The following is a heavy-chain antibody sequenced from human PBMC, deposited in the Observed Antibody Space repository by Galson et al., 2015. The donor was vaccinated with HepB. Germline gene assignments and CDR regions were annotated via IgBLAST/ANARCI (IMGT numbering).Heavy chain of an antibody. D-gene: IGHD2-2*01. V-gene: IGHV3-21*01. J-gene: IGHJ6*03. CDR3: ARYCSSTSCYLSYYYYYMDV. Sequence: SLRLSCAASGFTFSSYSMNWVRQAPGKGLEWVSSISSSSSYIYYADSVKGRFTISRDNAKNSLYLQMNSLRAEDTAVYYCARYCSSTSCYLSYYYYYMDVWGKGTTVTVSS. CDR2: ISSSSSYI. CDR1: GFTFSSYS.